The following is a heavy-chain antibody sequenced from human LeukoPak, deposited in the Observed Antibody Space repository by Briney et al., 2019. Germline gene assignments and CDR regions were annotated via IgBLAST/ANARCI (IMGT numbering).Heavy chain of an antibody. D-gene: IGHD2-15*01. V-gene: IGHV4-34*01. CDR2: INHSGST. J-gene: IGHJ4*02. CDR3: ARGPALDIVVVVAAKGAGFDY. Sequence: SETLSLTCAVYGGSFSGYYWSWIRQPPGKGLEWIGEINHSGSTNYNPSLKSRVTISVDTSENQFSLKLSSVTAADTAVYYCARGPALDIVVVVAAKGAGFDYWGQGTLVTVSS. CDR1: GGSFSGYY.